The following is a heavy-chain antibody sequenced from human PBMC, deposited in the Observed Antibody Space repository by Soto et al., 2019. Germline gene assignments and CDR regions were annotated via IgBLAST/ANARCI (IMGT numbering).Heavy chain of an antibody. Sequence: QVQLVQSGAEVKKPGASVKVSCKASGYTFTSYGISWVRQAPGQGMEWMGWISAYNGNTNYEQKLQCRVTMTTDTSTSTAYMELRSLRSDDTAVYYCARDVITLSTGDNWFDPWGQGTLVTVSA. D-gene: IGHD3-16*01. CDR2: ISAYNGNT. V-gene: IGHV1-18*04. CDR1: GYTFTSYG. J-gene: IGHJ5*02. CDR3: ARDVITLSTGDNWFDP.